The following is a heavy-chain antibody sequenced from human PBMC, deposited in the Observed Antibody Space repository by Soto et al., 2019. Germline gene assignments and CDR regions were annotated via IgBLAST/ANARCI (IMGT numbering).Heavy chain of an antibody. J-gene: IGHJ6*02. CDR1: GFTFSSYS. CDR2: ISSSSSYI. D-gene: IGHD3-22*01. V-gene: IGHV3-21*01. CDR3: ARGVTMIVVVIKNRSTKYGMDV. Sequence: GGSLRLSCAASGFTFSSYSMNWVRQAPGKGLEWVSSISSSSSYIYYADSVKGRFTISRDNAKNSLYLQMNSLRAEDTAVYYCARGVTMIVVVIKNRSTKYGMDVWGQGTTVTVSS.